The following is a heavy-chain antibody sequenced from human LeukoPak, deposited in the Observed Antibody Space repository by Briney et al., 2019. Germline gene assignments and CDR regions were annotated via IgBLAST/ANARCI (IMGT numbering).Heavy chain of an antibody. CDR1: GFTFSNYW. V-gene: IGHV3-7*01. J-gene: IGHJ4*02. D-gene: IGHD2-15*01. Sequence: GGSLRLSCAASGFTFSNYWMSWVRRAPGKGLEWVANIKQDGSEKYYVDSVKGRFTISRDNAKSSLYLQMNSLGAEDTAVYSCARALIVVGSYFDYSGQGTLVTVSS. CDR3: ARALIVVGSYFDY. CDR2: IKQDGSEK.